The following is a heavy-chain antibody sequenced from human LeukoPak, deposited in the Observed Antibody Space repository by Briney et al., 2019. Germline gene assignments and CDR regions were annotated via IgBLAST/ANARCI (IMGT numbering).Heavy chain of an antibody. Sequence: SHTLSLTCTVSGRSISSSYWSWIRQPPGKGLEWIGYIYYSGSTNYNPSLKSRVTISVDTSKNQFSLKLSSATAADTAVYYCARHGIAAAPEYFQHWGQGTLVTVSS. V-gene: IGHV4-59*08. CDR1: GRSISSSY. D-gene: IGHD6-13*01. J-gene: IGHJ1*01. CDR2: IYYSGST. CDR3: ARHGIAAAPEYFQH.